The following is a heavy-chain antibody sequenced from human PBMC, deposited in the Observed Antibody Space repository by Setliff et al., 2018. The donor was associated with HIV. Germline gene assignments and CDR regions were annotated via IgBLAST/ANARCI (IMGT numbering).Heavy chain of an antibody. Sequence: ASVKVSCKASGYTFTNHGISGVRQAPGQGLEWMGWISAYNGNPNYAQKLQGRVTMTTDTSTSTAYMELRSLRSDDTAVYYRARDIAAWGYFDYWGQGTLVTVSS. CDR1: GYTFTNHG. J-gene: IGHJ4*02. V-gene: IGHV1-18*01. CDR2: ISAYNGNP. D-gene: IGHD6-6*01. CDR3: ARDIAAWGYFDY.